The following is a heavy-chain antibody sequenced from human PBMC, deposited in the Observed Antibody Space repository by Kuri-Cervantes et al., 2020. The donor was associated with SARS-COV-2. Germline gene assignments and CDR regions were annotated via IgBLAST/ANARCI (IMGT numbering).Heavy chain of an antibody. CDR3: ARTYDTVTGDAFDI. V-gene: IGHV4-38-2*01. CDR2: IYHSGST. J-gene: IGHJ3*02. D-gene: IGHD4-11*01. CDR1: GFTFSSYS. Sequence: SETLSLTCAASGFTFSSYSMNWVRQAPGKGLEWIGSIYHSGSTYYNPSLKSRVTISVDTSKNQFSLKLSSVTAADTAVYYCARTYDTVTGDAFDIWGQGTMVTVSS.